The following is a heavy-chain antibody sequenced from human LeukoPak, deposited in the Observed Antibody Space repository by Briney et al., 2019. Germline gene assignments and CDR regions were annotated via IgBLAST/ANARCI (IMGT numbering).Heavy chain of an antibody. CDR2: IFYSGST. V-gene: IGHV4-59*08. CDR3: ASGPWEFDY. Sequence: SETLSLTCTVSGGSISGYYWGWILQPPGKGLEYIGWIFYSGSTKYNPSLNSRITISVDTSKNQFSLKLNSVTAADTAVYYCASGPWEFDYWGQGILVTVSS. D-gene: IGHD1-26*01. CDR1: GGSISGYY. J-gene: IGHJ4*02.